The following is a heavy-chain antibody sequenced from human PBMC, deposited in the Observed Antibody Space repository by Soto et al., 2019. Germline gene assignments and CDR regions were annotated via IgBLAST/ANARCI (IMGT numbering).Heavy chain of an antibody. V-gene: IGHV3-30*18. J-gene: IGHJ4*02. CDR3: AKDQGAAWIQLWLWD. Sequence: QVRLVESGGGVVQPGRSRRLSCAASRFSFSSYAMHWVRQAPGKGLEWVAGISHDGSNKYYGDSVKGRFTISRDNSKNTLYLQMNSLRADDTAVYYCAKDQGAAWIQLWLWDWGQGTLVTVSS. D-gene: IGHD5-18*01. CDR2: ISHDGSNK. CDR1: RFSFSSYA.